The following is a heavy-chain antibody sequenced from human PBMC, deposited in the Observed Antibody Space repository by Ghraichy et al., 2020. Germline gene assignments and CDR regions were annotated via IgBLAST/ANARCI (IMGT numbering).Heavy chain of an antibody. CDR1: GGSISSYY. CDR3: ASGGYYFDY. J-gene: IGHJ4*02. CDR2: IYYSGST. D-gene: IGHD3-16*01. V-gene: IGHV4-59*01. Sequence: SETLSLTCTVSGGSISSYYWSWIRQPPGKGLEWIGYIYYSGSTNYNPSLKSRVSISVDTSKNQFSLKLSSVTAADTALYYCASGGYYFDYWGQGTLVTVCS.